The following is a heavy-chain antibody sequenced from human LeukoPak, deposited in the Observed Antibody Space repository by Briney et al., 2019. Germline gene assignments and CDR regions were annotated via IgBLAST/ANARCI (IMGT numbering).Heavy chain of an antibody. D-gene: IGHD3-3*01. Sequence: GASVKVSCKASGYTFTSYYMHWVRQAPGQGLEWMGIINPSGGSTSYAQKFQGRVTMTRDTSTSTVYMELSSLRSEDTAVYYCARDTRPPYYDFWSGYYTGGGYNWSDPWGQGTLVTVSS. V-gene: IGHV1-46*01. CDR2: INPSGGST. CDR1: GYTFTSYY. CDR3: ARDTRPPYYDFWSGYYTGGGYNWSDP. J-gene: IGHJ5*02.